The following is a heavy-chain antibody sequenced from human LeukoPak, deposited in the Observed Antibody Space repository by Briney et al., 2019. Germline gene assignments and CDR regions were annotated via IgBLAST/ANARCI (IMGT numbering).Heavy chain of an antibody. CDR3: ARHEFASPFDS. CDR2: IYYTGDS. D-gene: IGHD2-21*01. V-gene: IGHV4-59*08. CDR1: GGSISSYY. Sequence: SSETLSLTCTVSGGSISSYYWSWIRQPPGKGLEWIGYIYYTGDSNYNPSLKSRVAISLDTSKNQLSLNLRSVTAADTAVYYCARHEFASPFDSWGQGTLVTVSS. J-gene: IGHJ4*02.